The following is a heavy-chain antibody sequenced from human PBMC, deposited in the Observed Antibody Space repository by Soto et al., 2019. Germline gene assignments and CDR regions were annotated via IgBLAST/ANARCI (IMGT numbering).Heavy chain of an antibody. Sequence: GGSLRLSCAASGFAFSSHPMSWVRQAPERGLEWVSGISDGGDLTYNADSVKGRFTISRDNSKNILFLQMNSLRAEDTALYYCAADAHQYDFWSSYPYYFYSMDVWGQGTTVTLSS. CDR3: AADAHQYDFWSSYPYYFYSMDV. CDR1: GFAFSSHP. V-gene: IGHV3-23*01. J-gene: IGHJ6*02. D-gene: IGHD3-3*01. CDR2: ISDGGDLT.